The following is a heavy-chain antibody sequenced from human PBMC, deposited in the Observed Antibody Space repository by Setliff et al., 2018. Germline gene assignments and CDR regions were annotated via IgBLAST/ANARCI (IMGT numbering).Heavy chain of an antibody. J-gene: IGHJ4*02. Sequence: SETLSLTCTVSGASISTHYWSWIRQPPGKGLEWIGHTYYIGATNYNPSLKGRVTISVDTSKNQVSLKMNFVTAADTAVYYCARGGVLGTGDFDYWGRGTLVTVSS. CDR2: TYYIGAT. V-gene: IGHV4-59*11. CDR3: ARGGVLGTGDFDY. CDR1: GASISTHY. D-gene: IGHD3-16*01.